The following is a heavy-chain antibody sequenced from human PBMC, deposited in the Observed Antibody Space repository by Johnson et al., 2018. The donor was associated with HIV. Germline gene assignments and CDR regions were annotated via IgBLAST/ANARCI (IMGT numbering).Heavy chain of an antibody. Sequence: VESGGGLVHPGGSLRLSCTASGFTFSSYAMHWVRQAPGKGLEWVAVISYDGSNKYYADSVKGRFTISRDNSKNTLYLKMNSLRAEDTAVYYCATISVIPSRVNDAFDIWGQGTMVTVSS. J-gene: IGHJ3*02. CDR3: ATISVIPSRVNDAFDI. CDR2: ISYDGSNK. V-gene: IGHV3-30-3*01. D-gene: IGHD3-16*02. CDR1: GFTFSSYA.